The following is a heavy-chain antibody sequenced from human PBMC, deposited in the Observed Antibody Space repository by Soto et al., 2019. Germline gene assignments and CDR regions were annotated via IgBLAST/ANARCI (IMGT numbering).Heavy chain of an antibody. Sequence: GSLRLSCAASGFTFSSYGMHWVRQAPGKGLEWVAVISYDGSNKYYADSVKGRFTISRDNSKNTLYLQMNSLRAEDTAVYYCAKVRYYGSGSHRINWFDPWGQGTLVTVSS. V-gene: IGHV3-30*18. CDR3: AKVRYYGSGSHRINWFDP. CDR2: ISYDGSNK. CDR1: GFTFSSYG. J-gene: IGHJ5*02. D-gene: IGHD3-10*01.